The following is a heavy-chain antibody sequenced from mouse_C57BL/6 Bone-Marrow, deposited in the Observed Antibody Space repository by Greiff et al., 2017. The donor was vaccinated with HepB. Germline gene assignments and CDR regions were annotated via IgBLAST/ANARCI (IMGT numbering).Heavy chain of an antibody. Sequence: EVMLVESGGGLVKPGGSLKLSCAASGFTFSSYAMSWVRQTPEKRLEWVATISDGGSYTYYPDNVKGRFTISRDNAKNNLYLQMSHLKSEDTAMYYCARERIITTVVDAMDYWGQGTSVTVSS. D-gene: IGHD1-1*01. V-gene: IGHV5-4*01. J-gene: IGHJ4*01. CDR3: ARERIITTVVDAMDY. CDR2: ISDGGSYT. CDR1: GFTFSSYA.